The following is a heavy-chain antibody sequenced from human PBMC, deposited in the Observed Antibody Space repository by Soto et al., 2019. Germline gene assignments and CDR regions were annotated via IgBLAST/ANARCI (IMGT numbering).Heavy chain of an antibody. J-gene: IGHJ3*02. CDR3: ARLEEYSYGHSDAFDI. CDR1: GYSFTSFW. D-gene: IGHD5-18*01. Sequence: GESLKISCKGSGYSFTSFWIAWVRQMPGKGLEWMGIIYPGDSDTRYSPSFQGQVTISADKSISTAYLQWSSLKASDTAMYYCARLEEYSYGHSDAFDIWGQGTMVTVSS. CDR2: IYPGDSDT. V-gene: IGHV5-51*01.